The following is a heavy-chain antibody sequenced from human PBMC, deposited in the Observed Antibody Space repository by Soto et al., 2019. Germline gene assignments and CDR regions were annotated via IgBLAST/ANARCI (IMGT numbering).Heavy chain of an antibody. CDR3: ARDPKLPGYSSGWYGEPAFDI. J-gene: IGHJ3*02. Sequence: GASVKVSCRASGYTFTSYYMHWVRQAPGQGLEWMGIINPSGGSTSYAQKFQGRVTMTRDTSTSTVYMELSSLRSEDTAVYYCARDPKLPGYSSGWYGEPAFDIWGQGTMVTVSS. CDR1: GYTFTSYY. CDR2: INPSGGST. D-gene: IGHD6-19*01. V-gene: IGHV1-46*01.